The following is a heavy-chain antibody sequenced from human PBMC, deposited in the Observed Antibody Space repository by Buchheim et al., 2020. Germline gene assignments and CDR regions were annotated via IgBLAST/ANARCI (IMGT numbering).Heavy chain of an antibody. CDR2: ISGSGGTT. V-gene: IGHV3-23*01. CDR1: GFTFRSYA. D-gene: IGHD2-15*01. Sequence: EVQLLGSGGGFVQPGGSLRLSCAASGFTFRSYAMSWVRQAPGRGLDWVSVISGSGGTTYYADSVKGRFTISRDNSKNTLYLQMNSLRVEDTALYYCAKDPDPVYCSGGSCYANWGQGT. CDR3: AKDPDPVYCSGGSCYAN. J-gene: IGHJ4*02.